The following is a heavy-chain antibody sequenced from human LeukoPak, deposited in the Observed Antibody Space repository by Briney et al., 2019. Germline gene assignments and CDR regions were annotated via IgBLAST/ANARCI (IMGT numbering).Heavy chain of an antibody. D-gene: IGHD3-10*01. CDR2: IGSNSDYI. J-gene: IGHJ5*02. Sequence: GGSLRLSCVASGFTFSSYTMIWVRQAPGKGLEWVSSIGSNSDYIYYADSVKGRFTISRDNAKNSLFLQMNSLTADDTAVYYCARDRGYGSGSSQNWFDPWGQGTLATVSS. V-gene: IGHV3-21*01. CDR1: GFTFSSYT. CDR3: ARDRGYGSGSSQNWFDP.